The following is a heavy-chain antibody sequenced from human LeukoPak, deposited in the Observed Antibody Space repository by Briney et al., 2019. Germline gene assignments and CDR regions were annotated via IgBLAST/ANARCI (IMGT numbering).Heavy chain of an antibody. D-gene: IGHD1-1*01. CDR3: AMVATGTMADY. CDR1: GGSFSGHY. CDR2: INQSGST. J-gene: IGHJ4*02. V-gene: IGHV4-34*01. Sequence: PSETLSLTCAVYGGSFSGHYSTWIRQPPGKGLEWIGEINQSGSTNYNPSLKSRVTISVDTSKNQFSLKLSSVTAADTAVYYCAMVATGTMADYWGQGTLLTVSS.